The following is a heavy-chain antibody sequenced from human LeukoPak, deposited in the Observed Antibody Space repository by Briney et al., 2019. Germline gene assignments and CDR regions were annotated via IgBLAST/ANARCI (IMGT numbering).Heavy chain of an antibody. V-gene: IGHV3-11*03. CDR2: ISDSSSYT. D-gene: IGHD6-13*01. Sequence: GGSLRLSCAASGFTFSDYSMSWSRQAPGKGLEWISYISDSSSYTSYADSVKGRFTISRDNAKNSLYLQMNSLRADDTAVYFCSRCQYNSSPDYWGQGTLVTVSS. CDR3: SRCQYNSSPDY. J-gene: IGHJ4*02. CDR1: GFTFSDYS.